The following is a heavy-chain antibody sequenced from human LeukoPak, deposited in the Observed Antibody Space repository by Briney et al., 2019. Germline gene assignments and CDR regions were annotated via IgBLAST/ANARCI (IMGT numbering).Heavy chain of an antibody. Sequence: ASVKVSCTASGYTFTGYYMHWVRQAPGQGLEWMGWINPNSGGTNYAQKFQGWVTMTRDTSISTAYMELSRLRSDDTAVYYCARGPGVATTTVYYYGMDVWGQGTTVTVSS. CDR3: ARGPGVATTTVYYYGMDV. CDR1: GYTFTGYY. D-gene: IGHD5-24*01. V-gene: IGHV1-2*04. J-gene: IGHJ6*02. CDR2: INPNSGGT.